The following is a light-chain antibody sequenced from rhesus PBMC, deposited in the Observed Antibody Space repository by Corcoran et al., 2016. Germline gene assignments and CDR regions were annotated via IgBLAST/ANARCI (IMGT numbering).Light chain of an antibody. CDR3: QHSYGTPFT. J-gene: IGKJ3*01. CDR2: AAS. Sequence: DIQMTQSPSSLSASVGDRVTITCRASENVNNYLHWYQLKPGKAPKHQIYAASTLQMGVPSRFSGSGSGADYTFTISSLQPEDVATYYCQHSYGTPFTFGPGTKRDIK. CDR1: ENVNNY. V-gene: IGKV1-74*01.